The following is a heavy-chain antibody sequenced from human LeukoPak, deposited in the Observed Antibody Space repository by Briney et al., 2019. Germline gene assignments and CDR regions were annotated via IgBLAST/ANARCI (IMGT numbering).Heavy chain of an antibody. CDR1: GFTFDDYA. CDR3: AKDMGSGLYYYYGMDV. CDR2: ISWNSGSI. Sequence: GRSLRLSCAASGFTFDDYAMPWVRQVPGKGLEWVSGISWNSGSIGYADSVKGRFTISRDNAKNSLYLQMNSLRAEDTALYYCAKDMGSGLYYYYGMDVWGQGTTVTVSS. V-gene: IGHV3-9*01. J-gene: IGHJ6*02. D-gene: IGHD1-26*01.